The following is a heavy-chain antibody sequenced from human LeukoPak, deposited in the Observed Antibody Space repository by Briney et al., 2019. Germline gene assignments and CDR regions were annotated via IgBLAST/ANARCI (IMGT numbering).Heavy chain of an antibody. V-gene: IGHV3-23*01. J-gene: IGHJ5*02. CDR2: ISGSGGST. D-gene: IGHD3-3*01. CDR1: GFTFSSYA. Sequence: GGSLRLSCAASGFTFSSYAMSWVRQAPGKGLEWVSAISGSGGSTYYADSVKGRFTISRDNSKNTLYLQMNSLRAEDTAVYYCAKSYDFWSGYYTNWFDPWGQGTLVTVSS. CDR3: AKSYDFWSGYYTNWFDP.